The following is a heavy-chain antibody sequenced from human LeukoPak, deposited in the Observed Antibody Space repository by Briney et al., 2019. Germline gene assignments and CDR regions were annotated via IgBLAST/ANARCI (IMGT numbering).Heavy chain of an antibody. J-gene: IGHJ4*02. CDR2: INHSGNV. Sequence: SETLSLTCAVYGGSFSVYYWSWIRQPPGKGLGWIGEINHSGNVNYNPSLKSRVTISIDTSKNQFSLKLSSVTAADTAVYYCARDEVGAAHWGQGTLVTVSS. CDR3: ARDEVGAAH. V-gene: IGHV4-34*01. CDR1: GGSFSVYY. D-gene: IGHD1-26*01.